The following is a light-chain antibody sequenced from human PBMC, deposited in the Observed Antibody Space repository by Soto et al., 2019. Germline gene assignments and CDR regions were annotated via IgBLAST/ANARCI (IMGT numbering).Light chain of an antibody. CDR1: QSVSSN. J-gene: IGKJ4*01. CDR2: GAS. Sequence: EIVMTQSPATLSVSPGERATLSCRASQSVSSNLAWYQQKPGQAPRLLIYGASTRATGIPARFSGSASGTEFTLTISSLQSEDFAVYYCQQYNNWPFGGGTKVEIK. V-gene: IGKV3-15*01. CDR3: QQYNNWP.